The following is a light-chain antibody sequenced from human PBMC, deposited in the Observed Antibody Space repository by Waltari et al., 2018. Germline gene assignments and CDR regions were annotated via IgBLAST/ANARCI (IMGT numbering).Light chain of an antibody. CDR2: DDT. Sequence: YELTQPPSVSAAPGKTAKISCGGHDRRDKTVPGYQQRPGQAPVLVIYDDTVRPSGIPKRISGSDTATLTIARVEAGDEAVYYCQVWDGDADHPVFGGGTKLTVL. J-gene: IGLJ2*01. CDR1: DRRDKT. CDR3: QVWDGDADHPV. V-gene: IGLV3-21*03.